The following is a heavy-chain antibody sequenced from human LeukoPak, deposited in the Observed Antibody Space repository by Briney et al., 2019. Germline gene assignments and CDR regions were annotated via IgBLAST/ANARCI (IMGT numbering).Heavy chain of an antibody. CDR1: GLTFSSYS. D-gene: IGHD4-23*01. J-gene: IGHJ4*02. V-gene: IGHV3-48*01. Sequence: GGSLRLSCAASGLTFSSYSMSWVRQAPGKGLEWVSYITSSGGTMYYADSVRGRFTISRDNAKNSLYLQMNSLRAEDTAVYYCARDYGGNSGNCFDYWGQGTLVTVSS. CDR2: ITSSGGTM. CDR3: ARDYGGNSGNCFDY.